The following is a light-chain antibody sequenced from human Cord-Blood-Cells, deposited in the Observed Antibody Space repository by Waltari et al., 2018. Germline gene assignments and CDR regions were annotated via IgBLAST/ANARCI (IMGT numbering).Light chain of an antibody. V-gene: IGLV2-11*01. Sequence: QSALTQPRSVSGSPGQSVTISCTGTSSVVGGYNYVSWYQQQPGKAPKLMIYDVSKRPSGVPDRFSGSKSGNTASLTISGLQAEDEADYYCCSYAGSYTWVFGGGTKLTVL. CDR1: SSVVGGYNY. CDR2: DVS. CDR3: CSYAGSYTWV. J-gene: IGLJ3*02.